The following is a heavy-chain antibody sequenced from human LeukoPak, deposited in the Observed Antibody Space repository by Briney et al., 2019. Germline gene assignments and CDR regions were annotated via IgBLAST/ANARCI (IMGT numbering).Heavy chain of an antibody. Sequence: SETLSLTCTVSGGSISSGGYYWSWIRQHPGKGLEWIGYIYYSGSTYYNPSLKSRVTISVDTSKSQFSLTLSSVTAADTAVYYCAAPGSTVTTWGAFDIWGQGTMVTVSS. J-gene: IGHJ3*02. D-gene: IGHD4-17*01. CDR1: GGSISSGGYY. V-gene: IGHV4-31*03. CDR3: AAPGSTVTTWGAFDI. CDR2: IYYSGST.